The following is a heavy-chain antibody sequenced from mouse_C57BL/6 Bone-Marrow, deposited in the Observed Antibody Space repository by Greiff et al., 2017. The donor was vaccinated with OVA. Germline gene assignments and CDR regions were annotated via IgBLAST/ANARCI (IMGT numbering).Heavy chain of an antibody. CDR3: TRDRGGSSYRWYFDV. CDR2: ISSGGDYI. Sequence: EVMLVESGEGLVKPGGSLKLSCAASGFTFSSYAMSWVRQTPEKRLEWVAYISSGGDYIYYADTVKGRFTISRDNARNTLYLQMSSLKSEDTAMYYCTRDRGGSSYRWYFDVWGTGTTVTVSS. V-gene: IGHV5-9-1*02. CDR1: GFTFSSYA. D-gene: IGHD1-1*01. J-gene: IGHJ1*03.